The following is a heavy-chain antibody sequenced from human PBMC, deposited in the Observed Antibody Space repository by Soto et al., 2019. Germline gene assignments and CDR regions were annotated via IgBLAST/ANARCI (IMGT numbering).Heavy chain of an antibody. CDR1: GDSISSGGYY. CDR3: AHGDTLINHGYDY. D-gene: IGHD3-9*01. Sequence: TLSLTCTVSGDSISSGGYYWSWIRQPPGKALEWLALIYWDDDKRHSPSLKSRLTITRDTSKNQVVLTMTNMDPVDTATYYCAHGDTLINHGYDYWGQGTLVTVSS. CDR2: IYWDDDK. V-gene: IGHV2-5*08. J-gene: IGHJ4*02.